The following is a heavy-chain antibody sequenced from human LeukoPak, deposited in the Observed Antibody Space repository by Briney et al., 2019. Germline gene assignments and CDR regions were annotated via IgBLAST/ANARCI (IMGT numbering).Heavy chain of an antibody. CDR3: ATGGMTTVTFDY. V-gene: IGHV1-24*01. J-gene: IGHJ4*02. D-gene: IGHD4-17*01. CDR2: FDPEDGET. Sequence: ASVKVSCKVSGYTLTELSMHWVRQAPGKGLEWMGGFDPEDGETIYAQKFQGRVTMTEDTSTDTAYMELSSLRSEDTAVYYCATGGMTTVTFDYWGQGTLVTVSS. CDR1: GYTLTELS.